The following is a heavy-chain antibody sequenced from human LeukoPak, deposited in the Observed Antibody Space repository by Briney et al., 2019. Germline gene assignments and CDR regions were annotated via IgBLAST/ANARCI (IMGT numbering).Heavy chain of an antibody. CDR1: GVSISS. J-gene: IGHJ4*02. CDR2: IYFSGST. V-gene: IGHV4-61*08. Sequence: SETLSLTCTVSGVSISSFYWSWFYWSWIRQPPGKGLEWIGYIYFSGSTNYNPSLKSRVTISVDTSKNQFSLKLSSVTAADTAVYYCARGVVAAPQTFDYWGQGTLVTVSS. D-gene: IGHD2-15*01. CDR3: ARGVVAAPQTFDY.